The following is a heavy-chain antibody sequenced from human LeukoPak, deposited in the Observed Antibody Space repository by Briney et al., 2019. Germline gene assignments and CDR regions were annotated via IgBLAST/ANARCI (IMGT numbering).Heavy chain of an antibody. D-gene: IGHD3-22*01. V-gene: IGHV3-49*04. Sequence: GGSLRPSCTASGFTFGDYAMSWVRQAPGKGLEWVGFIRSKAYGGTTEYAASVRGRFTISRDDSKSIAYLQMNSLKTEDTAVYYCTRARYYDSSGQYYFDYWGQGTMVTVSS. CDR1: GFTFGDYA. CDR2: IRSKAYGGTT. J-gene: IGHJ4*02. CDR3: TRARYYDSSGQYYFDY.